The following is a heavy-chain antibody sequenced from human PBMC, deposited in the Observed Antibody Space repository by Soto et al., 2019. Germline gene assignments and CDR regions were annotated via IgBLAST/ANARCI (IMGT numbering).Heavy chain of an antibody. Sequence: GGSLILSCAASGFTFSSYSMNWVRQAPGKGLEWVAVISYDGSNKYYADSVKGRFTISRDNSKNTLYLQMNSLRAEDTAVYYCAKDLWDGSGTQPSWGQGTLVTVSS. CDR1: GFTFSSYS. V-gene: IGHV3-30*18. D-gene: IGHD3-10*01. CDR3: AKDLWDGSGTQPS. CDR2: ISYDGSNK. J-gene: IGHJ5*02.